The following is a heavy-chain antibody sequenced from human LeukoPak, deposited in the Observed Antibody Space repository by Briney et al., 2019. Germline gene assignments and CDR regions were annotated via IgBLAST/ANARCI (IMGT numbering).Heavy chain of an antibody. V-gene: IGHV1-69*06. CDR3: ATALIVGATVVPGGY. J-gene: IGHJ4*02. CDR2: IIPIFGTA. Sequence: SVKVSCKASGGTFSSYAISWVRQAPGQGLEWMGGIIPIFGTANYAQKFQGRVTMTEDTSTDTAYMELSSLRSEDTAVYYCATALIVGATVVPGGYWGQGTLVTVSS. CDR1: GGTFSSYA. D-gene: IGHD1-26*01.